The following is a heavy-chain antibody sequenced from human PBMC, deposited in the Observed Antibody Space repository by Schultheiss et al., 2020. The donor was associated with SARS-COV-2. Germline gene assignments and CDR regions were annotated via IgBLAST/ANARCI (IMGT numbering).Heavy chain of an antibody. CDR3: AKEVNHYYYFAMDV. V-gene: IGHV3-30*18. CDR1: GFTFSSYG. Sequence: GGSLRLSCAASGFTFSSYGMHWVRQAPGKGLEWVAAISYEGSKKYYADSGQGRFTISRDWSKGTLYLQMNSLRVEDTAIYYCAKEVNHYYYFAMDVWGQGTTVTVSS. J-gene: IGHJ6*02. CDR2: ISYEGSKK.